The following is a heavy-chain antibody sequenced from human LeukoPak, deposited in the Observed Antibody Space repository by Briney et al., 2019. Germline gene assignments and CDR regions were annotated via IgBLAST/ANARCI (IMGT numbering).Heavy chain of an antibody. V-gene: IGHV4-30-4*08. Sequence: SETLSLTCTVSGGSISSGDYYWSWIRQPPGKGLEWIGYIYYSGSTYSNPSLKSRVTISVDTSKNQFSLKLSSVTAADTAVYYCARDSAARHAFDIWGQGTMVTVS. CDR1: GGSISSGDYY. J-gene: IGHJ3*02. CDR2: IYYSGST. CDR3: ARDSAARHAFDI. D-gene: IGHD2-2*01.